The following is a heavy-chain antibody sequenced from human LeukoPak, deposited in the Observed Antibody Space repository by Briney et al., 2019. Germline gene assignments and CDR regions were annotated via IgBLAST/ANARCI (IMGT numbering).Heavy chain of an antibody. D-gene: IGHD3-16*01. V-gene: IGHV3-48*01. CDR1: GFTFSSYS. CDR2: ISSSSSTI. CDR3: AREGDGVIDY. J-gene: IGHJ4*02. Sequence: GGSLRLSCAASGFTFSSYSKNWVRQAPGKGLEWVSYISSSSSTIYYADSVKGRFTISRDNAKNSLYLRMNSLRAEDTAVYYCAREGDGVIDYWGQGTLVTVSS.